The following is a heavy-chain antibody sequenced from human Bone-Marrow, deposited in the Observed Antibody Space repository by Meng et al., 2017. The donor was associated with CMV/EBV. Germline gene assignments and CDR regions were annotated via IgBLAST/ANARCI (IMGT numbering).Heavy chain of an antibody. J-gene: IGHJ4*02. CDR1: GFTFSSYS. Sequence: GESLKISCAASGFTFSSYSMNWVRQAPGKGLEWVSSISSSSSYIYYADSVKGRFTISRDNAKNSLYLQMNSLRAEDTAVYYCARDLSGRGESGYWGQGTLVTVPS. V-gene: IGHV3-21*01. CDR2: ISSSSSYI. CDR3: ARDLSGRGESGY. D-gene: IGHD1-26*01.